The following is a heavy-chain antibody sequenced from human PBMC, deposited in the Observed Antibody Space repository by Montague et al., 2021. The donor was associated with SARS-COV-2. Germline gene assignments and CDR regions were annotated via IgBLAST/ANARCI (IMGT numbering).Heavy chain of an antibody. CDR2: IYYSGST. D-gene: IGHD6-13*01. J-gene: IGHJ4*02. CDR1: GASITGTTYY. V-gene: IGHV4-39*07. CDR3: AREPPYSSNLASFDY. Sequence: SETLSLTCAVSGASITGTTYYWGWIRQPPGKGLEWIGSIYYSGSTYYNPSLKSRVTMSLDTSKNQFSLNLTSVTAADTAVYYCAREPPYSSNLASFDYWGQGALVSVSS.